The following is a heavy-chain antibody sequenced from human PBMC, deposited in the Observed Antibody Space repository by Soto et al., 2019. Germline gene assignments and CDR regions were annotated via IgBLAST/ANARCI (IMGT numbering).Heavy chain of an antibody. CDR2: INPSGGST. D-gene: IGHD3-9*01. CDR1: GYTLTSYY. CDR3: ARGDYDVLTGYYPLDF. J-gene: IGHJ4*02. Sequence: ASVKVSCKASGYTLTSYYMHWVRQAPGQGLAWMGIINPSGGSTSYAQNYQGRITMTSDTSTTTVYMELSSLRSEDTAAYFCARGDYDVLTGYYPLDFWGQGTLVTVSS. V-gene: IGHV1-46*01.